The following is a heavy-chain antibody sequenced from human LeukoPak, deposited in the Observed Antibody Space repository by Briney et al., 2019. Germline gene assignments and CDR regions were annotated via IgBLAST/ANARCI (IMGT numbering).Heavy chain of an antibody. Sequence: GGSLRLSCAASGFTFSSYGMHWVRQPPAKGREWVQVIPYDGINKYYADSVKGRFTISRDNSKNTLYLQMNSLRAEDTAVYYCAKSPSGYDILTGYLAAGGMDVWGKGTTVTVSS. CDR2: IPYDGINK. CDR3: AKSPSGYDILTGYLAAGGMDV. CDR1: GFTFSSYG. J-gene: IGHJ6*04. D-gene: IGHD3-9*01. V-gene: IGHV3-30*18.